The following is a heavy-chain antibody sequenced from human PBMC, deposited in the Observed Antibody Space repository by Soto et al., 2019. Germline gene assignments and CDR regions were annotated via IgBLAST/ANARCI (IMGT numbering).Heavy chain of an antibody. J-gene: IGHJ4*02. D-gene: IGHD2-2*01. CDR1: GFTFSSYW. CDR3: ARRGPLGVIVVVPACFDS. CDR2: IKQDGSEK. V-gene: IGHV3-7*01. Sequence: GGSLRLSCAASGFTFSSYWMSWVRQAPGKGLEWVANIKQDGSEKYYVDSVKGRFTISRDNAKNSLYLQMNSLRAEDAAVYYCARRGPLGVIVVVPACFDSWGQGTLVTVSS.